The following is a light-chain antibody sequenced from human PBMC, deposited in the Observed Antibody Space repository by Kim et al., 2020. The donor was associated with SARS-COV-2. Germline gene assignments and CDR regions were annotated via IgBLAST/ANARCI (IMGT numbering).Light chain of an antibody. J-gene: IGLJ1*01. CDR2: DVS. Sequence: GQSITISCTGTSSDVGAFDYVSWYQQHPGKAPKLMIYDVSNRPSGVSNRFSGSKSGNTASLTISGLQAEDEADYYCNSYSHTNSYVFGTGTKVTVL. V-gene: IGLV2-14*04. CDR1: SSDVGAFDY. CDR3: NSYSHTNSYV.